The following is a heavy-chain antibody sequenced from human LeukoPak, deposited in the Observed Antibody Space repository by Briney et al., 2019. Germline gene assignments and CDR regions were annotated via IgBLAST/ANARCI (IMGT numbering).Heavy chain of an antibody. V-gene: IGHV3-74*01. CDR1: GFTFSSYW. D-gene: IGHD6-19*01. CDR2: INSDGSST. Sequence: GGSLRLSCAASGFTFSSYWMSWVRQAPGKGLEWVSRINSDGSSTSYAGSVKGRFTISRDNAKNTLYLQMNSLRADDTAVYYCARGDSSDNFDCWGRGTLVTVSS. CDR3: ARGDSSDNFDC. J-gene: IGHJ4*02.